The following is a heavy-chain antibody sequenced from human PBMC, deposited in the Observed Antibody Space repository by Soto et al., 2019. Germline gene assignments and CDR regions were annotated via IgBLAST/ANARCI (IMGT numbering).Heavy chain of an antibody. CDR2: ISWNSGSI. Sequence: EVRLVESGGGLVQPGRSLRLSCAASGFTFDDYAMHWVRQAPGKGLEWVSGISWNSGSIGYADSVKGRFTISRDNAKNSLYLQMNSLRAEDTALYYCAKDIAQANAFDIWGQGTMVTVSS. J-gene: IGHJ3*02. V-gene: IGHV3-9*01. CDR3: AKDIAQANAFDI. CDR1: GFTFDDYA.